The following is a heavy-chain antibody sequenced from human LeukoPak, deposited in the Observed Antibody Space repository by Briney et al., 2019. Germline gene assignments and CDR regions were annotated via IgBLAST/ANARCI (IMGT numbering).Heavy chain of an antibody. CDR1: GGTFSSYS. J-gene: IGHJ4*02. CDR3: ARGPKHLSYALDY. CDR2: IIPILGIA. D-gene: IGHD3-16*01. Sequence: ASGKVSCKASGGTFSSYSISWVRQAPGQGLEWVGRIIPILGIANYAQKFQGRVTITADKSTSTAYMELSSLRSEDTAVYYCARGPKHLSYALDYWGQGTLVTVSS. V-gene: IGHV1-69*04.